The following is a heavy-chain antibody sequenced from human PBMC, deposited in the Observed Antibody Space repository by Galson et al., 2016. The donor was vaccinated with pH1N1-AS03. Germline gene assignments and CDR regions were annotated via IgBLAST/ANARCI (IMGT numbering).Heavy chain of an antibody. J-gene: IGHJ5*02. V-gene: IGHV1-2*02. D-gene: IGHD3-3*02. CDR2: IKVKTGAT. CDR1: GYTFSNYY. CDR3: ARVLGIFDP. Sequence: SVKVSCKASGYTFSNYYIHWVRQAPGQGLEWMGWIKVKTGATTYSQRFQDRVTMTWDTSISTAYMELKSLTSDDTGIYYCARVLGIFDPWGQGTLVSVSS.